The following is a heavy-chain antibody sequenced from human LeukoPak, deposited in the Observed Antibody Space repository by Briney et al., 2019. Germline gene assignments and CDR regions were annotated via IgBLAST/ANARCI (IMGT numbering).Heavy chain of an antibody. Sequence: GGSLRLSCAASGFTFSSYWMHWVRQAPGKGLVWVSRINSDGSSTSYADSVKGRFTISRDNAKNTLYLQMNSLRAEDTAVYYCARVDTLCGGDCYRGFDPWGQGTLVTVSS. J-gene: IGHJ5*02. CDR3: ARVDTLCGGDCYRGFDP. D-gene: IGHD2-21*02. CDR2: INSDGSST. CDR1: GFTFSSYW. V-gene: IGHV3-74*01.